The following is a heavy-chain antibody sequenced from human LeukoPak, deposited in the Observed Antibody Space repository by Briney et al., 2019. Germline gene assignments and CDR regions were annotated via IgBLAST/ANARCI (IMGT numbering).Heavy chain of an antibody. V-gene: IGHV3-23*01. CDR1: GFTFSSYA. Sequence: PGGSLRLSCAASGFTFSSYAMSWVRQAPGKGLEWVSAISGSGGSTYSADSVKGRFTISRDNSKNTLYLQMNCLRAEDTAVYYCAKGGEAKWFGKLIKTQYHYYMDVWGKGTTVTVSS. J-gene: IGHJ6*03. CDR3: AKGGEAKWFGKLIKTQYHYYMDV. CDR2: ISGSGGST. D-gene: IGHD3-10*01.